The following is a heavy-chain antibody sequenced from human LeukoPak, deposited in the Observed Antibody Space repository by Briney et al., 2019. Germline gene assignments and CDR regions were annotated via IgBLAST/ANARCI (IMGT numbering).Heavy chain of an antibody. CDR3: ARAGSFWHYVY. CDR1: GFTFSSYA. V-gene: IGHV3-7*01. Sequence: GGSLRLSCAASGFTFSSYAMSWVRQAPGKGLEWVANIKPDGTTKFYVDSVKGRFTISRDNAKNSLSLQMNSLRVEDTAVYYCARAGSFWHYVYWGQGTLVTVSS. CDR2: IKPDGTTK. D-gene: IGHD1-7*01. J-gene: IGHJ4*02.